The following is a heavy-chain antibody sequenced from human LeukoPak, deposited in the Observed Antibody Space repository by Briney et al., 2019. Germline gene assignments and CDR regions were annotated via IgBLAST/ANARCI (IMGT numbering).Heavy chain of an antibody. Sequence: PGGSLRLSCAASGFTFSSYSMNWVRQAPGKGLEWVSYISSSSSTIYHADSVKGRFTISRDNAKNSLYLQMNSLRAEDTAVYYCARWVGYCSSTSCYMGYYYYYYMDVWGKGTTVTVSS. CDR2: ISSSSSTI. V-gene: IGHV3-48*01. D-gene: IGHD2-2*02. J-gene: IGHJ6*03. CDR1: GFTFSSYS. CDR3: ARWVGYCSSTSCYMGYYYYYYMDV.